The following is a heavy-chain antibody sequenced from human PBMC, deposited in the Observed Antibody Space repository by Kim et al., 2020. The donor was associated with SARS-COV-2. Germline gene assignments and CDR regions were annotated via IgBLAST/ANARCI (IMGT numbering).Heavy chain of an antibody. V-gene: IGHV3-30*18. CDR3: AKDLALYDFWSGRDAFDI. Sequence: GGSLRLSCAASGFTFSSYGMHWVRQAPGKGLEWVAVISYDGSNKYYADSVKGRFTISRDNSKNTLYLQMNSLRAEDTAVYYCAKDLALYDFWSGRDAFDIWGERTIVTVSS. J-gene: IGHJ3*02. D-gene: IGHD3-3*01. CDR1: GFTFSSYG. CDR2: ISYDGSNK.